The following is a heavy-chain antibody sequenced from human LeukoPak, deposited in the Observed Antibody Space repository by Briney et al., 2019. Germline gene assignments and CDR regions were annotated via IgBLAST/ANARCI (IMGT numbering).Heavy chain of an antibody. CDR3: ARGWFDSSGCLDY. CDR1: GFTFSNYE. Sequence: GGSLRLSCAASGFTFSNYEMNWVRQAPGKGLEWVSYISSGGSTIYYAASVKGRFTISRDDSKNTLYLQMNSLRAEDTAVYYCARGWFDSSGCLDYWGQGTLVTVSS. CDR2: ISSGGSTI. V-gene: IGHV3-48*03. J-gene: IGHJ4*02. D-gene: IGHD3-22*01.